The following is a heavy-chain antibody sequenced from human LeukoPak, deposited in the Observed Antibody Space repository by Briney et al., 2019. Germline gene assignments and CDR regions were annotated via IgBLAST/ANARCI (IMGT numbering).Heavy chain of an antibody. J-gene: IGHJ4*02. Sequence: GGFLRLSCAASGFTFSSYAMSWVRQAPGKGLEWVSAISGSGDDTSYADSVKGRFTISRDNSKNTLYQQMNSLRVEDTAVYYCARGGAAYCSGGICYPYWGQGTLVTVSS. V-gene: IGHV3-23*01. CDR2: ISGSGDDT. D-gene: IGHD2-15*01. CDR1: GFTFSSYA. CDR3: ARGGAAYCSGGICYPY.